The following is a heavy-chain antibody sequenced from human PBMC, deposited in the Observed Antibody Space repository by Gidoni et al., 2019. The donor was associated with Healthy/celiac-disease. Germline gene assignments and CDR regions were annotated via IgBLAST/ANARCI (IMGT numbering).Heavy chain of an antibody. V-gene: IGHV4-59*01. J-gene: IGHJ6*02. CDR2: IYYSGST. CDR1: GGSISSYY. CDR3: ARETGYGMDV. Sequence: QVQLQESGPGLVKPSENLSLTCTVSGGSISSYYWSWIRQPPGKGLEWIGYIYYSGSTNYNPSLKSRVTISVDTSKNQFSLKLSSVTAADTAVYYCARETGYGMDVWGQGTTVTVSS.